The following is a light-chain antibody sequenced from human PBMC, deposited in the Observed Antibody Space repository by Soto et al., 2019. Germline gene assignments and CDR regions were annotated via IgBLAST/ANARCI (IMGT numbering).Light chain of an antibody. Sequence: QAVVTHEPSLTVSPGGTMILTCGSRTGDVTSGHYPYWFQQKPGQAPRTLIYDTSNKQPWTPARFSGSLLWDKAALTLSGAQPEDEADYYCLLSYSGVVVIGGGTKLTVL. CDR1: TGDVTSGHY. CDR3: LLSYSGVVV. CDR2: DTS. J-gene: IGLJ2*01. V-gene: IGLV7-46*01.